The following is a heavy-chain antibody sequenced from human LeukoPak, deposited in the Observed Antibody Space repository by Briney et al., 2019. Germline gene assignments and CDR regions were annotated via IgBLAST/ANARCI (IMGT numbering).Heavy chain of an antibody. V-gene: IGHV3-9*03. Sequence: GRSLRLSCAASGFTFDDYAMHWVRQAPGKGLEWVSGISWNSGSIGYADSVKGRFTISRDNAKNSLYLQMNSLRAEDMALYYCAKDKASSFDDFWSGYYDYWGQGTLVTVSS. J-gene: IGHJ4*02. CDR2: ISWNSGSI. CDR3: AKDKASSFDDFWSGYYDY. D-gene: IGHD3-3*01. CDR1: GFTFDDYA.